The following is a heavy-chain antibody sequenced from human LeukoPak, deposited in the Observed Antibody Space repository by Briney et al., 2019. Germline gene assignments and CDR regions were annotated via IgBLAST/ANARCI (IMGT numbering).Heavy chain of an antibody. CDR3: ARDNSVGDTAWWFDP. CDR1: GGSFSSYA. V-gene: IGHV1-69*06. J-gene: IGHJ5*02. Sequence: ASVKVSCKASGGSFSSYAISWVRQAPGQGPEWMGGIIPVFGTTNYAQKFQGRVTITAAKSTSTAYMELSSLRSEDTAVYYCARDNSVGDTAWWFDPWGQGTLVTVSS. CDR2: IIPVFGTT. D-gene: IGHD1-26*01.